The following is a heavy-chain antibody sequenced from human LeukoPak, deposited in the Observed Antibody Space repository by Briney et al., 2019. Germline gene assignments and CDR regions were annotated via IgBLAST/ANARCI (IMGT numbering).Heavy chain of an antibody. J-gene: IGHJ6*03. D-gene: IGHD3-3*01. CDR1: GFTFSIYW. V-gene: IGHV3-48*01. Sequence: GGSLRLSCAASGFTFSIYWMTWVRQAPGKGLEWVSYISSSSSTIYYADSVKGRFTISRGNAKNSLYLQMNSLRAEDTAVYYCARDFWSGYYGLYYYYMDVWGKGTTVTVSS. CDR3: ARDFWSGYYGLYYYYMDV. CDR2: ISSSSSTI.